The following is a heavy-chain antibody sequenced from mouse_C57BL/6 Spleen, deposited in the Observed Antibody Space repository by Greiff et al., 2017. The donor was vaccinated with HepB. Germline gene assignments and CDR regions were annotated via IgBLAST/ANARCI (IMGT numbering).Heavy chain of an antibody. J-gene: IGHJ2*01. CDR3: ARDCERDYFDY. Sequence: EVKLVESGGGLVKPGGSLKLSCAASGFTFSSYAMSWVRQTPEKRLEWVATISDGGSYTYYPDNVKGRFTISRDNAKNNRYLQMSHLKSEDTAMYYCARDCERDYFDYWGQGTTLTVSS. V-gene: IGHV5-4*01. CDR1: GFTFSSYA. CDR2: ISDGGSYT.